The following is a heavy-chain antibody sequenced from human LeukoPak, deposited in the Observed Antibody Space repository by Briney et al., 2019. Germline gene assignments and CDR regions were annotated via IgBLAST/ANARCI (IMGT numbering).Heavy chain of an antibody. CDR3: ARSLWLHDSIPDY. V-gene: IGHV3-48*03. J-gene: IGHJ4*02. CDR1: GFTFSSYE. Sequence: GGSLRLSCAASGFTFSSYEMNWVRQAPGKGLEWVSYISSSGSTIYYADSVKGRFTISRDNAKNSLYLQMNSLRAEDTAVYYCARSLWLHDSIPDYWGQGTLVTVSS. CDR2: ISSSGSTI. D-gene: IGHD5-24*01.